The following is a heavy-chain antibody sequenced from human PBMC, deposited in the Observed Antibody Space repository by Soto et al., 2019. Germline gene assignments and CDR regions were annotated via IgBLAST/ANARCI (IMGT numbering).Heavy chain of an antibody. J-gene: IGHJ4*02. CDR2: IYYSGST. CDR1: GGSISISSYS. V-gene: IGHV4-39*01. D-gene: IGHD3-3*01. CDR3: ARLEDGRHCAY. Sequence: SETLPIPCTFFGGSISISSYSWGWIRQPPGKGLEWIGSIYYSGSTYYNPSLESRVTISVDTSKNQFSLKLSSVTAADTAVYYCARLEDGRHCAYWGQGTLVTVSS.